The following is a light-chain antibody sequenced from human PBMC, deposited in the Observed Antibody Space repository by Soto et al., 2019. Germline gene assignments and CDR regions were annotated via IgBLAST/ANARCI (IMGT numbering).Light chain of an antibody. J-gene: IGLJ2*01. CDR3: ISYTSSSTLV. Sequence: QSALTQPASVSGSPGQSITISCTGTSSDVGGYNYVSWYQQHPGKAPKLMIYDVSNRPSGVSNRFSGSKSGNTASLTISGLQAEDEADYYCISYTSSSTLVFGGGTKLIVL. CDR2: DVS. CDR1: SSDVGGYNY. V-gene: IGLV2-14*01.